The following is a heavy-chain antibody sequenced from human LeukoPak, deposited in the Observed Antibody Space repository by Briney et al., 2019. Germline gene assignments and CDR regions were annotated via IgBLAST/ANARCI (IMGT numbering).Heavy chain of an antibody. Sequence: GGSLRLPCAASGFTFSSYWMSWVRQAPGKGLEWVANIKQDGSEKYYVDSVKGRFTISRDNAKNSLYLQMSSLRAEDTAVYHCARRNLQWLANYYYYYMDVWGKGTTVTISS. V-gene: IGHV3-7*01. D-gene: IGHD6-19*01. CDR3: ARRNLQWLANYYYYYMDV. J-gene: IGHJ6*03. CDR2: IKQDGSEK. CDR1: GFTFSSYW.